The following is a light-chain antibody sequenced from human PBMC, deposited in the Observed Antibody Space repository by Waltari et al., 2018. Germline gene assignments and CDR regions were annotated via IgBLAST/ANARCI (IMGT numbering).Light chain of an antibody. V-gene: IGKV3-15*01. CDR2: DAS. Sequence: EIVMTQSPATLPVSPGETATLPCRASQSVSSNVAWYQKKPGQAPRLLIYDASTRATPIPARFRGSGSGTEFTLTISSLQSEDFAVYYCQQYNRWPPITFGQGTRLEIK. J-gene: IGKJ5*01. CDR1: QSVSSN. CDR3: QQYNRWPPIT.